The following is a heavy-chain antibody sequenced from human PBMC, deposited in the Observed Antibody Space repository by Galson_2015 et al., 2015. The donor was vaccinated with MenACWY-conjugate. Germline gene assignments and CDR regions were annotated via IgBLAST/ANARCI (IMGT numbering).Heavy chain of an antibody. V-gene: IGHV1-69*06. CDR1: GGTFSSYA. CDR2: IIPIFGTA. J-gene: IGHJ4*02. Sequence: CKASGGTFSSYAISWVRQAPGQWLEWMGGIIPIFGTANHAQKFQGRVTITADKSTSTAYMELSSLRSEDTAVYYCAREGRYSGSGSDYWGQGTLVTVSS. CDR3: AREGRYSGSGSDY. D-gene: IGHD5-12*01.